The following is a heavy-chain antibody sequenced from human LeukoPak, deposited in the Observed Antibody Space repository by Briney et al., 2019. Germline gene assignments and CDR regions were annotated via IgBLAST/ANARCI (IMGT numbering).Heavy chain of an antibody. J-gene: IGHJ6*04. D-gene: IGHD3-16*01. CDR1: GGSISNYY. V-gene: IGHV4-59*01. CDR2: IFYTGNT. Sequence: SETLSLPCTVSGGSISNYYWSWIRQPPGKGLEWIGYIFYTGNTNYNPSLNSRVTISVDTSKNQFSLRLSSVTAADTAVYYCAKGGTYYYYGMDVWGKGTTVTVSS. CDR3: AKGGTYYYYGMDV.